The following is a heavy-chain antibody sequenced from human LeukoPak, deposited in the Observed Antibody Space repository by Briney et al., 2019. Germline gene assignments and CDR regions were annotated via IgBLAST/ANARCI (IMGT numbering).Heavy chain of an antibody. V-gene: IGHV3-23*01. Sequence: PGGSLRLSCAASGFTFSSYAMSWVRQAPGKGLEWVSAVTGSGGHTFYADSVRGRFTISRDNSKNTLFLQMNSLRPEDTAVYYCAKRGVVARGGDLQHWGQGTLVTVSS. J-gene: IGHJ1*01. CDR3: AKRGVVARGGDLQH. D-gene: IGHD2-15*01. CDR1: GFTFSSYA. CDR2: VTGSGGHT.